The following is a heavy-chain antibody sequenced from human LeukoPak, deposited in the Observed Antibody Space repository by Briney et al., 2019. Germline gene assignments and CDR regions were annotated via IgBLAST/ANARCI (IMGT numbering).Heavy chain of an antibody. CDR3: AARDSYGSGSYPIDY. V-gene: IGHV3-21*01. CDR2: ISTRSSYI. Sequence: PGGSLRLSCAAYGFIFSSYSMNWFRQAPGKGLEGVSSISTRSSYIYYADSVKGRFTISRDNAKNSLSLQMNRLRAEDTAVYYCAARDSYGSGSYPIDYWGQGTLVTVSS. J-gene: IGHJ4*02. D-gene: IGHD3-10*01. CDR1: GFIFSSYS.